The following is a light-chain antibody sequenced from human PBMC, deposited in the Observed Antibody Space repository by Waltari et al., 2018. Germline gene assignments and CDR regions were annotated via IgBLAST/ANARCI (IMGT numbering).Light chain of an antibody. V-gene: IGKV1-5*03. J-gene: IGKJ4*01. Sequence: DIQMTQSPSTLSASVGDRVTITCRASQRITNWLAWYQQKPGMAPKLLIYGVSTLESGVPSRFSGSGSGAEFTLTISSLQPDDFATYYCQYYNNYELTFGGGTQVEIK. CDR1: QRITNW. CDR2: GVS. CDR3: QYYNNYELT.